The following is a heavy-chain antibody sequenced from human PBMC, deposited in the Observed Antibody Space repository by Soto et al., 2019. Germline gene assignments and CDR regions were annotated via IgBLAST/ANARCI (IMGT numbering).Heavy chain of an antibody. D-gene: IGHD2-8*02. J-gene: IGHJ6*04. CDR2: IYYSGST. CDR1: GGSISSSAYY. V-gene: IGHV4-39*01. CDR3: ARSGNDRYGTGDTCQGAYGMDG. Sequence: SETLSLTCTVSGGSISSSAYYWGWIRQPPGKGLEWIGSIYYSGSTYYNPSLKSRVTISVNTSKNQFSLKLSSVTAADTAVYYCARSGNDRYGTGDTCQGAYGMDGWGKGTTVTVAS.